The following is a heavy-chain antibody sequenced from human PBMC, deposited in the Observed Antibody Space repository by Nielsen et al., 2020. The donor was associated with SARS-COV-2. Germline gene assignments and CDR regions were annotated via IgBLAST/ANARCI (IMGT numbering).Heavy chain of an antibody. CDR3: ARVGTFSTGFDY. CDR2: ISSSDSPT. J-gene: IGHJ4*02. V-gene: IGHV3-11*04. Sequence: WIRQPPGKGLEWVSHISSSDSPTYYRDSVKGRFTISRDNSKNTLYLQMNSLRAEDTAVYYCARVGTFSTGFDYWGQGTLVTVS. D-gene: IGHD4-17*01.